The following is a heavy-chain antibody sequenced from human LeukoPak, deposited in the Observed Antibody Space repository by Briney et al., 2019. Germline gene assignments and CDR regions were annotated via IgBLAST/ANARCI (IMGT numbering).Heavy chain of an antibody. CDR3: ARGRHNYC. CDR2: MSPNSGNT. J-gene: IGHJ3*01. CDR1: GYTFTSYD. D-gene: IGHD4-11*01. Sequence: ASVKVSCNASGYTFTSYDICWVWLPTRQGLERMGWMSPNSGNTGYAQKLQGRVIMTRNTSISTAYMELSSLISEDTAVYYCARGRHNYCWGQGTMVTVSS. V-gene: IGHV1-8*01.